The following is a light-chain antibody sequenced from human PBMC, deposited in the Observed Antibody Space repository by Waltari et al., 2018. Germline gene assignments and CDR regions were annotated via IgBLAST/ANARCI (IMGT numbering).Light chain of an antibody. V-gene: IGKV3-20*01. CDR3: QHYVRLPVT. CDR1: QSVSRT. CDR2: GAS. Sequence: IVLTQSPGTLSLSPGERATLSCRASQSVSRTLAWYQQKPGQAPRLLFYGASTRAAGIPDRFSGSGSGTDFSLTISRLEPEDFAVYYCQHYVRLPVTFGQGTKVEIK. J-gene: IGKJ1*01.